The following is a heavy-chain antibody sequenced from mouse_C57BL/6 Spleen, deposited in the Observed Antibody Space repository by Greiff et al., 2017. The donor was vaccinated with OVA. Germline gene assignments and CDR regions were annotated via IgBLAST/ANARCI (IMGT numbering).Heavy chain of an antibody. Sequence: EVQLQQSGPELVKPGASVKISCKASGYTFTDYYMNWVKQSHGKSLEWIGDINPNNGGTSYNQKFKGKATLTVDKSSSTAYMELRSLTSEDSAVYYCARSSAWDVYFDYWGQGTTLTVSS. CDR2: INPNNGGT. CDR1: GYTFTDYY. CDR3: ARSSAWDVYFDY. D-gene: IGHD4-1*01. V-gene: IGHV1-26*01. J-gene: IGHJ2*01.